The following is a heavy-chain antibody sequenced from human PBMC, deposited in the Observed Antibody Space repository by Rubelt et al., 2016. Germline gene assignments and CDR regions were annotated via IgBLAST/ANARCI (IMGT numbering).Heavy chain of an antibody. CDR3: ARHRGRLDWFDP. CDR1: GGSISSSSYY. Sequence: QLQLQESGPGLVKPSETLSLTCTVSGGSISSSSYYWGWIRQPPGKGLEWIGYIYYSGSTNYNPSLMSRVTISVDTSKNHYSLKLSSVTAADTAGDYGARHRGRLDWFDPWGQGTLVTVSS. D-gene: IGHD3-9*01. J-gene: IGHJ5*02. V-gene: IGHV4-61*05. CDR2: IYYSGST.